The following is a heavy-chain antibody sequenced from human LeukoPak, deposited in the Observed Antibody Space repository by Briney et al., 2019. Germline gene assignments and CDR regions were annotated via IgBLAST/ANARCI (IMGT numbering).Heavy chain of an antibody. V-gene: IGHV3-21*01. CDR3: ARRIAVAETFYYYGLDV. CDR2: ISSSSSFI. Sequence: GRSLRLSCVASGFTFSSYGMHWVRQAPGKGLEWVSSISSSSSFIYYADSVKGRFTISRDNAKNSLYLQMNSLRAEDTAVYYCARRIAVAETFYYYGLDVWGQGTTVTVSS. CDR1: GFTFSSYG. D-gene: IGHD6-19*01. J-gene: IGHJ6*02.